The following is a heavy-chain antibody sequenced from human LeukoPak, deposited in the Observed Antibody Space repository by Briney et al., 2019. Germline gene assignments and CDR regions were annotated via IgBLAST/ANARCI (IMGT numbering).Heavy chain of an antibody. CDR2: MNHRGRT. CDR1: GGSFSGDY. D-gene: IGHD3-10*01. Sequence: KPADTLSLTCVVYGGSFSGDYWSWIRQPPGRGLEWIGEMNHRGRTNYNPSLKSRVTISVDTSKNQFSLKLSSVTAADTAVYYCAREGFGELSHFDYWGQGTLVT. V-gene: IGHV4-34*01. CDR3: AREGFGELSHFDY. J-gene: IGHJ4*02.